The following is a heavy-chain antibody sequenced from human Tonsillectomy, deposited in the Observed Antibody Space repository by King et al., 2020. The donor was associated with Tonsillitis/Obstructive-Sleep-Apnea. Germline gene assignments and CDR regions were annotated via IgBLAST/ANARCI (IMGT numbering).Heavy chain of an antibody. Sequence: QLQESGPGLVKPSETMSLTCNVSGGSISSYYWNWLRTPPGKGLEWNWYIYYSGSTNNKHYIKSRDTISVDTSTNQFYLKLSFVTAADTAVYYCAREGGYYYDSSGNPTWCDPWGRGTLVTVSS. J-gene: IGHJ5*02. CDR1: GGSISSYY. CDR2: IYYSGST. CDR3: AREGGYYYDSSGNPTWCDP. D-gene: IGHD3-22*01. V-gene: IGHV4-59*01.